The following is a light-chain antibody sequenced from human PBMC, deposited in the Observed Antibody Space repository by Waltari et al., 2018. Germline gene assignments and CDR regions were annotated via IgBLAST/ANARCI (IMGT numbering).Light chain of an antibody. V-gene: IGLV1-40*01. CDR3: QSFDSSLSGYWV. CDR2: GDT. CDR1: NSNIGAGYD. Sequence: QSVLTQPPSVSGAPGQTVTISCTGSNSNIGAGYDVPWYQQLPGMVPRLLIYGDTNRPSGVPDRFSGSKSGTSGSLAITGLQAEDEADYYCQSFDSSLSGYWVFGGGTKLTVL. J-gene: IGLJ3*02.